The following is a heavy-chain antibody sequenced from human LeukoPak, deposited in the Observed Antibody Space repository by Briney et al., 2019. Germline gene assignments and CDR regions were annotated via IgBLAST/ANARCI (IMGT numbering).Heavy chain of an antibody. CDR3: ARENYDILTGYSYYFDY. Sequence: ASVKVSCKASGYTFNNYGFSWVRQAPGQGLEWMEWISAYNGNTNYAQKLQARVTMTTDTSTSTAYMELRSLRSDDTAVYYCARENYDILTGYSYYFDYWGQGTLVTVSS. CDR2: ISAYNGNT. CDR1: GYTFNNYG. D-gene: IGHD3-9*01. J-gene: IGHJ4*02. V-gene: IGHV1-18*01.